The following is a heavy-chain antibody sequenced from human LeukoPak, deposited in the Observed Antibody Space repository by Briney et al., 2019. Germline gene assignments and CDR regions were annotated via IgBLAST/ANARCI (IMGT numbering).Heavy chain of an antibody. V-gene: IGHV4-30-4*01. D-gene: IGHD1-1*01. CDR1: GGSISSGDYY. J-gene: IGHJ4*02. CDR3: ARSWNDSFDY. Sequence: SETLSLTCTVSGGSISSGDYYWSWIRQPPGKGLERIGYIYYSGSTYYNPSLKSRVTISVDTSKNQFSLKLSSVTAADTAVYYCARSWNDSFDYWGQGTLVTVSS. CDR2: IYYSGST.